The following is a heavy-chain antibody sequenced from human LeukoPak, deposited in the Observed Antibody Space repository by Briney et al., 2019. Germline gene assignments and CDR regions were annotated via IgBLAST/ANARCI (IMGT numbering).Heavy chain of an antibody. CDR3: ARGYFGVVPNWFDP. CDR2: INPNSGGT. D-gene: IGHD3-3*01. CDR1: GDTFTGYY. J-gene: IGHJ5*02. Sequence: ASGKVSCKASGDTFTGYYMHWVRQAPGQGLEWMGRINPNSGGTNYAQKFQGRVTMTRDTSISTAYMELSRLRSDDTAVYYCARGYFGVVPNWFDPWGQGTLVTASS. V-gene: IGHV1-2*06.